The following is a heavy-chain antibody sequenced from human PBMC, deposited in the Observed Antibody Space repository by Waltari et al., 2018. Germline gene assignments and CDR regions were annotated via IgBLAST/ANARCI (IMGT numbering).Heavy chain of an antibody. CDR1: GGTFPSDS. D-gene: IGHD3-10*01. CDR3: AGGDGGYYYYKMDV. J-gene: IGHJ6*03. Sequence: QVQLVQSGAEAKKPGSSARVSCRASGGTFPSDSVNWVRQAPGKGLEWMGRIMPDISETKYEVKFQGRITITADKSTGTVYMELSSLRSDDTAVYYCAGGDGGYYYYKMDVWGQGTTVTVSS. CDR2: IMPDISET. V-gene: IGHV1-69*02.